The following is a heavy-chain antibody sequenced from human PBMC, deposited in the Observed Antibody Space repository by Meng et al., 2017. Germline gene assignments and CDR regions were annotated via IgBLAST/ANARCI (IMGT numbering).Heavy chain of an antibody. CDR3: ARDFDY. CDR1: GFIFSNYE. CDR2: ITKDGSRK. V-gene: IGHV3-30*16. Sequence: QVQLVGAGGGVVQPGRFLTLSCAASGFIFSNYEMHWVRQAPGKGLEWVACITKDGSRKYYLGSVRGRFTISRDNSKNTLYLERNSLRSEDTALYYCARDFDYWGQGTLVTVSS. J-gene: IGHJ4*02.